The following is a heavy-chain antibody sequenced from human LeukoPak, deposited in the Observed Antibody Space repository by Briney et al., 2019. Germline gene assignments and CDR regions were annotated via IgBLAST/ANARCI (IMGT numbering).Heavy chain of an antibody. Sequence: GASLRLSCAASGFTFSNYVMTWVRQAPGKGLEWVSTISGSGGGTYYADAVKGRFTISRDNSKNTLYLQMNSLRVEDTAVYYCAKGRTSSWYADFQHWGQGTLVTVSS. J-gene: IGHJ1*01. V-gene: IGHV3-23*01. CDR3: AKGRTSSWYADFQH. CDR2: ISGSGGGT. CDR1: GFTFSNYV. D-gene: IGHD6-19*01.